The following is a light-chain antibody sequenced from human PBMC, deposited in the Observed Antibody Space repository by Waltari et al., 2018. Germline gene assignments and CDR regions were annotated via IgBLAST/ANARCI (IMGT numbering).Light chain of an antibody. V-gene: IGKV3-15*01. J-gene: IGKJ3*01. Sequence: EVVMTQSPATLSVSPGERATLSCRASQSISSKLAWYQQKPGQAPRLLIYGASSRATDSPARFSGSVSGAEFTLTISSLQSEDSAVYHCQQYNDWSPFTFGPGTKVEIK. CDR1: QSISSK. CDR3: QQYNDWSPFT. CDR2: GAS.